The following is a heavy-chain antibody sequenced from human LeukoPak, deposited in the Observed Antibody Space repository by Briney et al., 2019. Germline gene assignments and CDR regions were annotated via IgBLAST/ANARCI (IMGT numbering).Heavy chain of an antibody. Sequence: ASAKVSCKASGYTFTSYDINWVRQATGQGLEWMGWMNPNSGDTGYAQKFQGRVTMTRTTSISTAYMELSSLRPEDTAVYYCAREEGYCGSTSCVGAFDIWGQGTMVTVSS. CDR2: MNPNSGDT. CDR1: GYTFTSYD. CDR3: AREEGYCGSTSCVGAFDI. J-gene: IGHJ3*02. D-gene: IGHD2-2*01. V-gene: IGHV1-8*01.